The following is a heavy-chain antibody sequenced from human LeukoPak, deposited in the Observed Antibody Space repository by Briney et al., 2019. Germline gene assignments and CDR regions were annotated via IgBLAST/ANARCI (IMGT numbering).Heavy chain of an antibody. CDR2: IYYTGRT. J-gene: IGHJ4*02. Sequence: PSETLSLTCTVSSGSISNSNYYWGWIRQPPGKGLEWIGTIYYTGRTYYNLSLKSRVTMSVDTSKNQFSLKLRSVTAADTTVYYCARADYGDYGSAFDYWGQGTLVTVSS. CDR3: ARADYGDYGSAFDY. V-gene: IGHV4-39*07. D-gene: IGHD4-17*01. CDR1: SGSISNSNYY.